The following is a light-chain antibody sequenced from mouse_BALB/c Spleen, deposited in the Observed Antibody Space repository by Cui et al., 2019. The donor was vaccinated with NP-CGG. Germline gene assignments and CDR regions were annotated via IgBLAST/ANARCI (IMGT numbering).Light chain of an antibody. J-gene: IGLJ1*01. CDR1: TGAVTTSNY. CDR3: ALWYSNHWV. CDR2: GTN. Sequence: AVVPQESALTTSPAETVTLTCRSNTGAVTTSNYANWVQEKPDHLFTGLIGGTNNRAPGVPARFSGSLIGDKAALTITGAQTEDEAIYFCALWYSNHWVFGGGTKLTVL. V-gene: IGLV1*01.